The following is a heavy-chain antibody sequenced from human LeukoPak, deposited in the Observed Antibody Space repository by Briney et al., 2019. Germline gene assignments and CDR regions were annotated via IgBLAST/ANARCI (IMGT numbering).Heavy chain of an antibody. V-gene: IGHV3-23*01. J-gene: IGHJ4*02. Sequence: GGSLRLSCAASGFTFSTYAMTWVRQAPGKGLEWVSGISGSGGSTYYADSVKGRFTISRDNSKNTLSLQMNSLRAEDTAVYYCAKYCSGGSCYSGLYWGQGTLVTVSS. CDR3: AKYCSGGSCYSGLY. CDR1: GFTFSTYA. CDR2: ISGSGGST. D-gene: IGHD2-15*01.